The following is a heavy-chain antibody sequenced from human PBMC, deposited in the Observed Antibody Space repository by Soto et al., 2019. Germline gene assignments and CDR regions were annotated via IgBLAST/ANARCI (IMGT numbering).Heavy chain of an antibody. Sequence: PGGSLRLSCAASGFTFSSYSMNGVRQAPGKGLEWVSSISSSSSYIYYADSVKGRFTISRDNAKNSLYLQMNRLRAEDTAVYYCARVPQDQLLRFGYWGQGTLVTVSS. CDR3: ARVPQDQLLRFGY. CDR1: GFTFSSYS. J-gene: IGHJ4*02. V-gene: IGHV3-21*01. D-gene: IGHD2-2*01. CDR2: ISSSSSYI.